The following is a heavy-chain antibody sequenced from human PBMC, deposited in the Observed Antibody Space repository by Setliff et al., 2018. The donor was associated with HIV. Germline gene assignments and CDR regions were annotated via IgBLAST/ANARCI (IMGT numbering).Heavy chain of an antibody. Sequence: GESLKISCKGSGYSFTSYWIGWVRQMPGKGLEWMGIIHPGDSDTRYSPSFQGQVTISADESISTAYLQWSSLKASDTAIYYCARRRRAPGTGDLEAYWGQGTLVTVSS. CDR3: ARRRRAPGTGDLEAY. V-gene: IGHV5-51*01. CDR2: IHPGDSDT. D-gene: IGHD3-9*01. CDR1: GYSFTSYW. J-gene: IGHJ4*02.